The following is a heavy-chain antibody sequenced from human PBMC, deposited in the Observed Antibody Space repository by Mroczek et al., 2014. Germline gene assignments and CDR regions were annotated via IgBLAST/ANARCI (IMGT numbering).Heavy chain of an antibody. Sequence: QVQLVQSGAEVKKPGASVKVSCKASGYTFTGYYMHWVRQAPGQGLEWMGWINPNSGGTNYAQKFQGRVTMTRDTSISTAYMELSRLRPDDTAVYYCAWDSSGYYNTSDAFDIWGQGTMVTVSS. D-gene: IGHD3-22*01. CDR1: GYTFTGYY. V-gene: IGHV1-2*02. CDR3: AWDSSGYYNTSDAFDI. J-gene: IGHJ3*02. CDR2: INPNSGGT.